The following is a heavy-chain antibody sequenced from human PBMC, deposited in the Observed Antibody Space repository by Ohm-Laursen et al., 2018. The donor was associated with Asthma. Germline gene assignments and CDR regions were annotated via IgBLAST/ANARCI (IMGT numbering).Heavy chain of an antibody. Sequence: TLSLTCTVSGGSISSGGYYWSWIRQHPGKGLEWIGYIYYSGSTYYNPSLKSRVTISVDTSKNQFSLKLSSVTAADTAVYYCARFSVVVRGVSLDYYGMDVWGQGTTVTVSS. CDR3: ARFSVVVRGVSLDYYGMDV. V-gene: IGHV4-31*03. CDR2: IYYSGST. J-gene: IGHJ6*02. D-gene: IGHD3-10*01. CDR1: GGSISSGGYY.